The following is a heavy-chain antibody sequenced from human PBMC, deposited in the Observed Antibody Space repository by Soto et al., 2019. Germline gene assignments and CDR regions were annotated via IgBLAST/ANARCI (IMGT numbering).Heavy chain of an antibody. J-gene: IGHJ5*02. D-gene: IGHD2-2*01. V-gene: IGHV3-7*01. CDR1: GFTFSSYC. Sequence: SLRLSCAASGFTFSSYCMSWVRQAPGKGLEWVANMNLDGTTKNYVDSVKGRFTIFRDNAKNSLYLQMNSLRAEDTAVYYCTRDNAYNWFDPWGQGALVTVSS. CDR3: TRDNAYNWFDP. CDR2: MNLDGTTK.